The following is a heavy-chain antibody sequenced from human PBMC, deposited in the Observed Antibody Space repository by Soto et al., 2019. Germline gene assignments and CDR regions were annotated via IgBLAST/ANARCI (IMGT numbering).Heavy chain of an antibody. V-gene: IGHV3-23*01. Sequence: GGSLRLSCAASGFTFSSYAMSCVLQAPGKGLEWVSTFSSGGGGTYYADSVKGRFTISRDNSKNTLSLQMNSLRAEDTAVYYCTKANRYCSGANCFTFDYWGLGTLVTVSS. CDR2: FSSGGGGT. D-gene: IGHD2-15*01. CDR1: GFTFSSYA. CDR3: TKANRYCSGANCFTFDY. J-gene: IGHJ4*02.